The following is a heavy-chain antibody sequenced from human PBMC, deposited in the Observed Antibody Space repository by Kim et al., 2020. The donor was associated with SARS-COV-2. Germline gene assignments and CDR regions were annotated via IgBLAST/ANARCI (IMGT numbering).Heavy chain of an antibody. Sequence: ASVKVSCKASGYTFTGYYMHWVRQAPGQGLEWMGWINPNSGGTNYAQKFQGWVTMTRDTSISTAYMELSRLRSDDTAVYYCAREYCSSTSCYLDWFDPWGQGTLVTVSS. V-gene: IGHV1-2*04. J-gene: IGHJ5*02. D-gene: IGHD2-2*01. CDR2: INPNSGGT. CDR1: GYTFTGYY. CDR3: AREYCSSTSCYLDWFDP.